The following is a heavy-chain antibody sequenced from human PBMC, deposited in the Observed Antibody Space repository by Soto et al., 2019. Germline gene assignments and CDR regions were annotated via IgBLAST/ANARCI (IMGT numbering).Heavy chain of an antibody. J-gene: IGHJ5*02. CDR2: IYYSGST. V-gene: IGHV4-59*01. CDR1: GGSFSGYY. CDR3: ARGEGYYGSRSYYNWFDP. Sequence: SETLSLTCAVYGGSFSGYYWCWIRQPPGKGLEWIGYIYYSGSTNYNPSLKSRVTISVDTSKNQFSLKLSSVTAADTAVYYCARGEGYYGSRSYYNWFDPWGQGTLVTVSS. D-gene: IGHD3-10*01.